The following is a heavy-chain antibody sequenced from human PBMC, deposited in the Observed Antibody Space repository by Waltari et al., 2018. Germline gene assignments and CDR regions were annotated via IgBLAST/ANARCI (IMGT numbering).Heavy chain of an antibody. CDR1: GYMFTSYW. CDR2: VYPGDPGT. J-gene: IGHJ3*01. D-gene: IGHD6-19*01. Sequence: EVQLVQSGAEVKKPGESLKISCKGSGYMFTSYWIGWVRQLPGKGLGLMGIVYPGDPGTRTRPSSQSQVTISGDKSISTAYLQWSSLKASDTAMYYCARQKFSPSIAVSSRAFDLWGQGTPVTVSS. V-gene: IGHV5-51*01. CDR3: ARQKFSPSIAVSSRAFDL.